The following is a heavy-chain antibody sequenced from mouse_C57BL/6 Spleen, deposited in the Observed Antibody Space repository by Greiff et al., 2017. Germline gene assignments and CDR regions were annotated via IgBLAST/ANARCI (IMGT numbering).Heavy chain of an antibody. D-gene: IGHD2-4*01. J-gene: IGHJ4*01. CDR1: GFTFTDYY. CDR2: IRNKANGYTT. Sequence: EVMLVESGGGLVQPGGSLSLSCAASGFTFTDYYMSWVRQPPGKALEWLGFIRNKANGYTTEYSASVKGRFTISRDNSQSILYLQMNALIAEDSATYYCASPYYDYDYAMDYWGQGTSVTVSS. CDR3: ASPYYDYDYAMDY. V-gene: IGHV7-3*01.